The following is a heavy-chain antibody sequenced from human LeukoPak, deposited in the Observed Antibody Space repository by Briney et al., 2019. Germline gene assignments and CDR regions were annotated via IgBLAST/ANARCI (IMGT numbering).Heavy chain of an antibody. CDR2: INPNSGGT. CDR1: GYTFTSYA. V-gene: IGHV1-2*02. J-gene: IGHJ4*02. D-gene: IGHD2-15*01. CDR3: ARGDCSGGSCYFYY. Sequence: ASVKVSCKASGYTFTSYAMNWVRQAPGQGLEWMGWINPNSGGTNYAQKFQGRVTMTRDTSISTAYMELSRLRSDDTAVYYCARGDCSGGSCYFYYWGQGTLVTVSS.